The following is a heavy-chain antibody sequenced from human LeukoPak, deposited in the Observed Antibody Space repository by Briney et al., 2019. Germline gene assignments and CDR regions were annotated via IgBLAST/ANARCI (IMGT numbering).Heavy chain of an antibody. Sequence: GGSLRLSCAASGFTFSSYAMSWVRQAPGKGLEWVSAISGTGGSTYYADSVKGRFTISRDNSKNTLYLQMNSLRAEDTAVYYCAKLASGYSSGRKTFDYWGQGTLVTVSS. CDR2: ISGTGGST. CDR3: AKLASGYSSGRKTFDY. D-gene: IGHD6-19*01. V-gene: IGHV3-23*01. J-gene: IGHJ4*02. CDR1: GFTFSSYA.